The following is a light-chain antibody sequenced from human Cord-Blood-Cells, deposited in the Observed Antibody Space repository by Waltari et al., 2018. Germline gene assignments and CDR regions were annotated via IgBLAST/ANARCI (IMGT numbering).Light chain of an antibody. CDR3: LLYYGGPWV. J-gene: IGLJ3*02. CDR2: STS. Sequence: QTVVTQEPSMTVSQGGTVTLTCASSPGAVTSGYYPNWFQQKPGQAPRALIYSTSNNHSWTPARFSGSLLGGKAALTLSGVQPEDEAEYYCLLYYGGPWVFGGGTKLTVL. CDR1: PGAVTSGYY. V-gene: IGLV7-43*01.